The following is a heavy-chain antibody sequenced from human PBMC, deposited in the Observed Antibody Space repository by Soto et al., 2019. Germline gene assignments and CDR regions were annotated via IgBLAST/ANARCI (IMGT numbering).Heavy chain of an antibody. V-gene: IGHV3-23*04. CDR2: MSGTGSAT. J-gene: IGHJ3*02. CDR3: AKDRALLWFPEASDDFHM. Sequence: EVQLVESGGGLVQPGGSLRLSCAASGFIFSDYAMSWVRQAQGKGLEWVASMSGTGSATHHADAVKGRFLHSRDNSNNTVDLQMNCLRPAEPAKYYCAKDRALLWFPEASDDFHMWGPGSMVPVAS. CDR1: GFIFSDYA. D-gene: IGHD3-10*01.